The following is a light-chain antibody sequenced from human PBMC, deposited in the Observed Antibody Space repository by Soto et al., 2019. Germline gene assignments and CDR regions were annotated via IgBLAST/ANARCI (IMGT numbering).Light chain of an antibody. CDR2: AAS. V-gene: IGKV3-15*01. Sequence: EGVMTQFPATLSVSPGERATLSCRASQSVGSNLAWYQHKHGQAPRLLMYAASARATGIPARFSGSGSGTEFTLTISSLQSEDVAVYYCQQYDNWPPITFGQGTRLGIK. J-gene: IGKJ5*01. CDR1: QSVGSN. CDR3: QQYDNWPPIT.